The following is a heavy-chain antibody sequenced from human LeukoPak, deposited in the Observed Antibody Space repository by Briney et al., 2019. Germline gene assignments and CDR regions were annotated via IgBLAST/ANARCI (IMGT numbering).Heavy chain of an antibody. CDR2: IYYSGST. CDR3: ASEDYGGNPDAFDI. D-gene: IGHD4-23*01. CDR1: GGSISSSSYY. Sequence: SETLSLTCTVSGGSISSSSYYWGWIRQPPGKGLEWIGSIYYSGSTYYNPSLKSRVTISVDASKNQFSLKLSSVTAADTAVYYCASEDYGGNPDAFDIWGQGTMVTVSS. V-gene: IGHV4-39*01. J-gene: IGHJ3*02.